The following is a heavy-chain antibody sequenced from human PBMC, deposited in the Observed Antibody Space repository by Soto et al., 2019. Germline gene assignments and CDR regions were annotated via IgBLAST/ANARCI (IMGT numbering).Heavy chain of an antibody. V-gene: IGHV3-7*01. D-gene: IGHD2-8*01. CDR1: GFTFSSHW. CDR2: INQDGSDQ. CDR3: ATSMRHTLNP. Sequence: PGGSLRLSCAASGFTFSSHWMTWVRQVPGKGLEWVANINQDGSDQYYVDSVKGRFTISRDNAKNSLCLHMNSLRVEDTAVYYCATSMRHTLNPWGQGTLVTVSS. J-gene: IGHJ5*02.